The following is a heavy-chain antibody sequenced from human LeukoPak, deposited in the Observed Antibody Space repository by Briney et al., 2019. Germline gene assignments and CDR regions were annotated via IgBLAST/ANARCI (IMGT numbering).Heavy chain of an antibody. CDR3: ARRGYRYGYCDY. J-gene: IGHJ4*02. Sequence: PGGSLRLSCAASGFTFSSYEMNWVRQAPGKGLEWVSYISSSGGTIYYADSVKGRFTISRDNAKNSLYLQMNSLRAEDTAVYYCARRGYRYGYCDYWGQGTLVTVSS. CDR1: GFTFSSYE. CDR2: ISSSGGTI. V-gene: IGHV3-48*03. D-gene: IGHD5-18*01.